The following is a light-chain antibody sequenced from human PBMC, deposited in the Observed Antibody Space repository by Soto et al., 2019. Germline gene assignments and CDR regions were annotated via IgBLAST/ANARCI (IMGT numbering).Light chain of an antibody. CDR2: DNN. Sequence: QSVLTQPPSVSAAPGQKVTISCSGSSSNIGNNDVSWYQQLPGRGPKLLIYDNNKRPSGIPDRFSGSKSGTSATLGITGLQTGDEADYYCGAWDSSLCAGGFGGGTKLTVL. V-gene: IGLV1-51*01. CDR3: GAWDSSLCAGG. CDR1: SSNIGNND. J-gene: IGLJ2*01.